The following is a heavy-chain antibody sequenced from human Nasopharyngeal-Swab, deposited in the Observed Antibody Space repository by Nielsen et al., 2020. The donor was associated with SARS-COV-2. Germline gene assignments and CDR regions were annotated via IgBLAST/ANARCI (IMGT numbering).Heavy chain of an antibody. CDR3: ARPAGGGYFDY. CDR2: IYPGDSDT. J-gene: IGHJ4*02. D-gene: IGHD3-16*01. Sequence: VRQMPGKGLEWMGIIYPGDSDTRYSPSFQGQVTISADKSISTASLQWSSLKASDTAMYYCARPAGGGYFDYWGQGTLVTVSS. V-gene: IGHV5-51*01.